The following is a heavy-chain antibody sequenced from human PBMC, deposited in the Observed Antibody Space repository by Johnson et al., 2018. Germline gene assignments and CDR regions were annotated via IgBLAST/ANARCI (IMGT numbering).Heavy chain of an antibody. Sequence: VQLVQSGGGVVQPGRSXRLSCATSGFTFSSYGMHWVRQAPGKGLEWVALIWFDGSNKYYADSVKGRFTISRDNSKNTLYLQMNSLRAEDTAVYYCAREAGYTASYYSYYGMDVWGQGTTVTVSS. D-gene: IGHD5-24*01. CDR3: AREAGYTASYYSYYGMDV. CDR2: IWFDGSNK. J-gene: IGHJ6*02. CDR1: GFTFSSYG. V-gene: IGHV3-33*01.